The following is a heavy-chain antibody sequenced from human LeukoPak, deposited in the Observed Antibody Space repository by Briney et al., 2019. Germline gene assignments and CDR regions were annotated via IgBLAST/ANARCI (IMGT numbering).Heavy chain of an antibody. CDR2: ISGSTLNT. J-gene: IGHJ4*02. CDR1: GFTFSSYT. V-gene: IGHV3-23*01. CDR3: ARGCYYERSGYCPFDY. D-gene: IGHD3-22*01. Sequence: GGSLRLSCAASGFTFSSYTMSWVRQAPGKGLEWVSAISGSTLNTFYADSVKGRFTISRDNSKNMLYLQMNSLRADDTAVYYCARGCYYERSGYCPFDYWGPGTLVTVSS.